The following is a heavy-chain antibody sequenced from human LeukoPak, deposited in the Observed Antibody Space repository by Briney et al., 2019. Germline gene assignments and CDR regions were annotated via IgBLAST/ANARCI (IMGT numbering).Heavy chain of an antibody. CDR3: ARPYMVRGVIIYYFDY. D-gene: IGHD3-10*01. J-gene: IGHJ4*02. Sequence: GGSLRLSCAASGFTFSSYTMDWVRQAPGKGLEWVSSISSSSDYVFYADSVKGRFTISRDNSKNTLYLQMNSLRAEDTAVYYCARPYMVRGVIIYYFDYWGQGTLVTVSS. V-gene: IGHV3-21*01. CDR2: ISSSSDYV. CDR1: GFTFSSYT.